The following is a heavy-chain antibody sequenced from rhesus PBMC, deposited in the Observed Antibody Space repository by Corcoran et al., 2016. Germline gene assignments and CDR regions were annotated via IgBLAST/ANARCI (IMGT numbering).Heavy chain of an antibody. CDR3: ARDRYCTGSGCYAFDY. J-gene: IGHJ4*01. D-gene: IGHD2-21*01. CDR2: IYGSGSST. CDR1: GGSISSSY. V-gene: IGHV4-169*02. Sequence: QLQLQESGPGLVKPSETLSVTCAVSGGSISSSYWSWIRQAPGQGLAWVGYIYGSGSSTNYNPSLKSRVTLAVDTSKNQLSLKLSSVTAADTAVYYCARDRYCTGSGCYAFDYWGQGVLVTVSS.